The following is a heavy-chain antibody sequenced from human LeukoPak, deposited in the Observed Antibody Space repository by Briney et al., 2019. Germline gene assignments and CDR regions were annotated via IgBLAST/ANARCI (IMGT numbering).Heavy chain of an antibody. CDR2: IGTAGDP. J-gene: IGHJ3*02. Sequence: GGSLRLSCAASGFTFSSYDMHWVRQATGKGLEWVSAIGTAGDPYYPGSVKGRFTISRENAKNSLYLQMNSLRAGDTAVYYCARGAGYYDSSGFDDAFDIWGQGTMVTVYS. CDR3: ARGAGYYDSSGFDDAFDI. CDR1: GFTFSSYD. V-gene: IGHV3-13*05. D-gene: IGHD3-22*01.